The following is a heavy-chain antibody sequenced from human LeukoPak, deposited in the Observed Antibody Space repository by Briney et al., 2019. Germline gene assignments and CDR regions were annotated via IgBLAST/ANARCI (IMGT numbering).Heavy chain of an antibody. J-gene: IGHJ4*02. CDR1: GGTFSSYA. CDR3: APDSGGGY. V-gene: IGHV1-69*04. CDR2: IIPILGIA. D-gene: IGHD3-10*01. Sequence: GASVKVSCKASGGTFSSYAISWVRQAPGQGLEWMGRIIPILGIANYAQKFQGRVTITADKSTSTSYMELSSLRSEDTAVYYCAPDSGGGYWGQGTLVTVSS.